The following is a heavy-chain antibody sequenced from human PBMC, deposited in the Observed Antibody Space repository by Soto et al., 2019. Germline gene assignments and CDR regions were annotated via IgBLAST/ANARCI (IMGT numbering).Heavy chain of an antibody. Sequence: QVQLQQWGAGLLKPSETLSLNCAVNGGSLSGYYWSWIRQPPGKGLEWIGEIKDGGRTNYSPSLVSRATISSDAANNQSSLRLYSVSAADTGVYYCARGQEGVVATHWDQGTLVTVSS. CDR3: ARGQEGVVATH. V-gene: IGHV4-34*01. J-gene: IGHJ4*02. CDR2: IKDGGRT. D-gene: IGHD5-12*01. CDR1: GGSLSGYY.